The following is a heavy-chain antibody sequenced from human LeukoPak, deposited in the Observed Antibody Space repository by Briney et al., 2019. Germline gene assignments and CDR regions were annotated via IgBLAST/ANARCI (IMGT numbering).Heavy chain of an antibody. D-gene: IGHD3-10*01. CDR1: GFTFGDYA. V-gene: IGHV3-9*01. J-gene: IGHJ6*02. CDR2: ISWNSDSI. Sequence: PGRSLRLSCAASGFTFGDYAMHWVRQAPGKGLEWVSGISWNSDSIGYADSVKGRFTISRDNAKNSLYLQMNSLRAEDTAVYYCAREVWFGELPISMFYGMDVWGQGTTVTVSS. CDR3: AREVWFGELPISMFYGMDV.